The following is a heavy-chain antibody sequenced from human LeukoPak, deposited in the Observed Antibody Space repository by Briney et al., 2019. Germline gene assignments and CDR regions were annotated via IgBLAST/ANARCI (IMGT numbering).Heavy chain of an antibody. J-gene: IGHJ4*02. CDR2: IYYSGST. Sequence: PSETLSLTCTVSGGSISSSSYYWGWIRQPPGKGLEWIGSIYYSGSTYYNPSLKSRVTISVDTSKNQFSLKLSSVTAADTAVYYCAGGIAVAGRQFDYWGQGTLVTASS. D-gene: IGHD6-19*01. CDR1: GGSISSSSYY. CDR3: AGGIAVAGRQFDY. V-gene: IGHV4-39*01.